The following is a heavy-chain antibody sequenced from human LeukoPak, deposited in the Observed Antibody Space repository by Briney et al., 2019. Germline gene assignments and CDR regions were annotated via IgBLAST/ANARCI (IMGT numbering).Heavy chain of an antibody. J-gene: IGHJ6*03. CDR2: IRSKAYGGTT. CDR1: GFTFGDYA. V-gene: IGHV3-49*03. D-gene: IGHD2-2*02. CDR3: TKYQLLYGAYYMDV. Sequence: PGGSLRLSCTASGFTFGDYAMSWFRQAPGKGLGWVGFIRSKAYGGTTEYAASVKGRFTISRDDSKSIAYLQMNSLKTEDTAVYYCTKYQLLYGAYYMDVWGKGTTVTVSS.